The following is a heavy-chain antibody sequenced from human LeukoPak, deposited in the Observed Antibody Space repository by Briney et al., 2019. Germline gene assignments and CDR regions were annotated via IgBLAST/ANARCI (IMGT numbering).Heavy chain of an antibody. D-gene: IGHD3-3*01. V-gene: IGHV3-7*01. Sequence: PGESLRLSCAASGFTFSTSWMSWVRQAPGKGLEWVANIKHDGSEKNFVDSVKGRFTISRDNANNSLFLQINNVRDEDTATYYCAREGQYDFWSGLKWFDPWGQGTLVIVPS. J-gene: IGHJ5*02. CDR2: IKHDGSEK. CDR3: AREGQYDFWSGLKWFDP. CDR1: GFTFSTSW.